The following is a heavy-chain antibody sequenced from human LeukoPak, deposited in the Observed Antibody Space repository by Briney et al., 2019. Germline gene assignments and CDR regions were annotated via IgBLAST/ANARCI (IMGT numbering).Heavy chain of an antibody. CDR3: ASGPSIAAAAPGYFQH. D-gene: IGHD6-13*01. CDR2: IYHSGST. V-gene: IGHV4-30-2*01. J-gene: IGHJ1*01. Sequence: PSETLSLTCAVSGGSISSGGYSWSWIRQPPGKGLEWIGYIYHSGSTYYNPSLKSRVTISVDRSKNQFSLKLSSVTAADTAVYYRASGPSIAAAAPGYFQHWGQGTLVTVSS. CDR1: GGSISSGGYS.